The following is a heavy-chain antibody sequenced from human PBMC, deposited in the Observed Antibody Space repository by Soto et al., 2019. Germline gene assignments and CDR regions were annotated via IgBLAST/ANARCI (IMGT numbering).Heavy chain of an antibody. V-gene: IGHV4-61*01. Sequence: SETLSLTCTVSGGSVSSGSYYWSWIRQPPGKGLEYIGYISYSGSTNYNPSLKSRVTTSLDTSKNQFSLKLSSVTAADTAIYYCASLNFDILTGYYAFDLWGQGTMVTVSS. J-gene: IGHJ3*01. D-gene: IGHD3-9*01. CDR3: ASLNFDILTGYYAFDL. CDR2: ISYSGST. CDR1: GGSVSSGSYY.